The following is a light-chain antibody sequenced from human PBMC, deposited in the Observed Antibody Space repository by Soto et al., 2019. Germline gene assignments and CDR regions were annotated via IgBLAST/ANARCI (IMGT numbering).Light chain of an antibody. CDR2: DVG. J-gene: IGLJ2*01. CDR1: NGDVGAYNY. V-gene: IGLV2-11*01. Sequence: QSALTQPRSESGAPGQSVTISCAGTNGDVGAYNYVSWYQQHPGKAPKVMIYDVGKRPSGVPDRFSGSKSGNTASLAISGLQAEDEAEYYCCSFAGGSTHVLFGGGTKVTVL. CDR3: CSFAGGSTHVL.